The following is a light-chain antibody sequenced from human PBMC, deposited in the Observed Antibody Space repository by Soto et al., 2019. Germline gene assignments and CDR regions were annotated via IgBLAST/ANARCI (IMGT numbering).Light chain of an antibody. J-gene: IGKJ4*01. Sequence: DIQMTQSPSTLSASVGDRVTITCRASQDISSSLAWYQQKAGKAPKLLIYGASILQSGVPSGFSGSGFGIDFTLTISSLRAEDFAIYFCQQTKSYPSTFGGGTKVDIK. CDR3: QQTKSYPST. CDR2: GAS. CDR1: QDISSS. V-gene: IGKV1-9*01.